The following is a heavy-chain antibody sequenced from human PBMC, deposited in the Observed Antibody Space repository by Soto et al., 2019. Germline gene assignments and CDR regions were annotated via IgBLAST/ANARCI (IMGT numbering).Heavy chain of an antibody. V-gene: IGHV3-30*18. CDR3: AKEPYCSSTSCMYYYYYMDV. CDR1: GFTFSSYG. J-gene: IGHJ6*03. D-gene: IGHD2-2*01. Sequence: QVQLVESGGGVVQPGRSLRLSCAASGFTFSSYGMHWVRQAPGKGLEWVAVISYDGSNKYYADSVKGRFTISRDNSKNTLYMQMNSLRAEDTAVYYCAKEPYCSSTSCMYYYYYMDVWGKGTTVTVSS. CDR2: ISYDGSNK.